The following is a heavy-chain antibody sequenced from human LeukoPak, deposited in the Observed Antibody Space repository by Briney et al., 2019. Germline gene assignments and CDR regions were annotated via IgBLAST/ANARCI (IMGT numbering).Heavy chain of an antibody. CDR3: ARLGEYSYKD. CDR1: GGSISSYY. D-gene: IGHD5-18*01. J-gene: IGHJ4*02. CDR2: IYYSGST. V-gene: IGHV4-59*01. Sequence: SGTLSLTCTVSGGSISSYYWSWIRQPPGKGLEWIGYIYYSGSTNYNPSLKSRVTISVDTSKNQFSLKLSSVTAADTAVYYCARLGEYSYKDWGQGTLVTVSS.